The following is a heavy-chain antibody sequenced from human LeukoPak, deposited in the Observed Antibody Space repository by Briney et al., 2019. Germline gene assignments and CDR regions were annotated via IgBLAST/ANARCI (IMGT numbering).Heavy chain of an antibody. J-gene: IGHJ5*02. CDR2: INHSGST. V-gene: IGHV4-34*01. D-gene: IGHD6-13*01. Sequence: SETLSLTCAVYGGSFSGYYWSWIRQPPGKGLEWIGEINHSGSTNYNPSLKSRVTISVDTSKNQFSLKLSSVTAADTAVYYCARGRFSYSRFGWFDPWGQGTLVTVSS. CDR1: GGSFSGYY. CDR3: ARGRFSYSRFGWFDP.